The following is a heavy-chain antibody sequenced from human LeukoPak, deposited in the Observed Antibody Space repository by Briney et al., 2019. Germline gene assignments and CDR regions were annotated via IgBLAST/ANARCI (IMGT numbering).Heavy chain of an antibody. V-gene: IGHV4-4*07. Sequence: SETLSLTCTVSGGSMSSYYWSWIRQPAGKGLEWIGRIYTSGSTNYNPSLKSRVTMSVDTSKNQFSLKLSSVTAADTAVYYCASSPRSGYDFWSGYYNWFDPWGQGTLVTVSS. J-gene: IGHJ5*02. CDR3: ASSPRSGYDFWSGYYNWFDP. CDR2: IYTSGST. CDR1: GGSMSSYY. D-gene: IGHD3-3*01.